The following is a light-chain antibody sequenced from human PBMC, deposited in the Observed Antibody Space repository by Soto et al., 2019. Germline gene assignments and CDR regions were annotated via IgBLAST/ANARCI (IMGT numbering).Light chain of an antibody. CDR3: QQYNSYST. J-gene: IGKJ1*01. CDR2: KAS. Sequence: DIQMTRSPSTLSAYVGHRVTITCRASQSISSWLAWYQQKPGKAPKILIYKASSLESGVPSRLSGSGSGTEFTLTISSMQPDDFATYYCQQYNSYSTFGQGTKVDIK. V-gene: IGKV1-5*03. CDR1: QSISSW.